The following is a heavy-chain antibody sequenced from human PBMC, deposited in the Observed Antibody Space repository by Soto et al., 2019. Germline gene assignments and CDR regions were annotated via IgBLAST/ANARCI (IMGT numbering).Heavy chain of an antibody. Sequence: SETLSLTCTVSGGSIISGYYWTWIRQPAGKGLEWIGRIYSSGSTKYNPSLKSRVTMSLDTSTNQFSLRLTSVTAADTAVYYCARGQRFSDWFDPWGQGTLVTVSS. CDR1: GGSIISGYY. CDR3: ARGQRFSDWFDP. V-gene: IGHV4-4*07. D-gene: IGHD3-3*01. J-gene: IGHJ5*02. CDR2: IYSSGST.